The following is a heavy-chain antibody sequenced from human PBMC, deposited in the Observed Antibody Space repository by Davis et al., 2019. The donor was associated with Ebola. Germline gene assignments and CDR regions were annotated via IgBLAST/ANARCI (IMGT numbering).Heavy chain of an antibody. CDR2: IKNDGST. D-gene: IGHD4-11*01. J-gene: IGHJ4*02. V-gene: IGHV3-53*01. CDR3: AREDDYSNDY. Sequence: SLRLSCPASGLTASRNHMSWVRQVPGKGLEWVSLIKNDGSTYCADSVEGRFTIPRNNSKNTENLKMNNLSTDDTAVYYCAREDDYSNDYWGQGTLVTVSS. CDR1: GLTASRNH.